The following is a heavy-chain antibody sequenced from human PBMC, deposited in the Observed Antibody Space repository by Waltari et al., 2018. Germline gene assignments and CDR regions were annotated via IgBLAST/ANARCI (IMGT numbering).Heavy chain of an antibody. CDR2: INHSGST. CDR1: GGSFSGYY. Sequence: QVQLQQWGAGLLKPSETLSLTCAVYGGSFSGYYWSWIRQPPGKGLEWIGEINHSGSTNYNPSLKSRVTISVETSKNQFSLKLSSVTAADTAVYYCARGSPNWYFDYWGQGTLVTVSS. V-gene: IGHV4-34*01. J-gene: IGHJ4*02. CDR3: ARGSPNWYFDY. D-gene: IGHD1-1*01.